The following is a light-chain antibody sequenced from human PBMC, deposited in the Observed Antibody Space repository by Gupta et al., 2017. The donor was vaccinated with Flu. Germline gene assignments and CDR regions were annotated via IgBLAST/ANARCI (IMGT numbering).Light chain of an antibody. Sequence: EIVLTQSPGTLPLSLGERASLSCRASQSVSSSYLAWYQQKPGQAPRLLIYGASSRATGIPDRFSGSGSGTDFTLTISRLEPEDFSVYYCQQYGSSPLYSFGQGTKLEIK. CDR1: QSVSSSY. CDR2: GAS. V-gene: IGKV3-20*01. CDR3: QQYGSSPLYS. J-gene: IGKJ2*03.